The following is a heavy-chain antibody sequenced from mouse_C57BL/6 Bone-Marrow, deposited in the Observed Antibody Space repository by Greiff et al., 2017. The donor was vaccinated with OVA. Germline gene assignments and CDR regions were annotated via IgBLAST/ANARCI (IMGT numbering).Heavy chain of an antibody. V-gene: IGHV1-55*01. CDR3: ARRYYGSSWYFDV. CDR2: IYPGSGST. CDR1: GYTFTSYW. Sequence: QVQLQQPGAELVKPGASVKMSCKASGYTFTSYWITWVKQRPGQGLEWIGDIYPGSGSTNYNEKFKSKATLTVDTSSSTAYMQLSSLASEDSAVYYCARRYYGSSWYFDVWGTGTTDTVSS. J-gene: IGHJ1*03. D-gene: IGHD1-1*01.